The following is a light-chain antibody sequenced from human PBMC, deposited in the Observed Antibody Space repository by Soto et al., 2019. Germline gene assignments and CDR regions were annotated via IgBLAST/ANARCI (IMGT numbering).Light chain of an antibody. J-gene: IGKJ4*01. CDR1: QSVSSSY. CDR2: GAS. V-gene: IGKV3-20*01. CDR3: QQYGSSPPAT. Sequence: EIVLTQSPGTLSLSPGERATLSCRASQSVSSSYLAWYQQKPGQAPRLLIYGASSRATGIPDRFSGSGSGTDFTLTISRLEPEGFAVYYCQQYGSSPPATFGGGTKVDIK.